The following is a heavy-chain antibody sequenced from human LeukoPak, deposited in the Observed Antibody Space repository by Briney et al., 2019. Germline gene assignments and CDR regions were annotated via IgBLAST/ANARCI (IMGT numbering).Heavy chain of an antibody. Sequence: PSETLSLTCTVSGGSISSYYWSWIRQPPGQGLEWFGYIYYSGSTNYNPSLKSRVTISVDTSKNQFSLKLSSVTAADTAVYYCARFLGTGPEDVDWFDPWGQGTLVTVSS. D-gene: IGHD7-27*01. CDR2: IYYSGST. V-gene: IGHV4-59*01. J-gene: IGHJ5*02. CDR1: GGSISSYY. CDR3: ARFLGTGPEDVDWFDP.